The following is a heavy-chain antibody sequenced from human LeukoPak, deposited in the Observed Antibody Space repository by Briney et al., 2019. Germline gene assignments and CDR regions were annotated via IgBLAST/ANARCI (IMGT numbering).Heavy chain of an antibody. V-gene: IGHV3-21*01. D-gene: IGHD2-15*01. CDR3: ARAKKGNIVHYYYGMDV. Sequence: GGSLRLSCAASGFTFRSYSMNWVRQAPGKGLEWVSSISSSSYIYYADSVKGRFTISRDNAKNSLYLQMNSLRAEDTAVYYCARAKKGNIVHYYYGMDVWGQGTTVTVSS. CDR1: GFTFRSYS. J-gene: IGHJ6*02. CDR2: ISSSSYI.